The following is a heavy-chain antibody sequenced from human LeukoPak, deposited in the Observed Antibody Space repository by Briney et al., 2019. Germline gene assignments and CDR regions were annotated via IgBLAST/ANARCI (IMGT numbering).Heavy chain of an antibody. Sequence: GPLRLSCTASGFPFGDYAMSWFRQAPGKGLEWVGFIRSKAYGGTTEYAASVKGRFTISRDDSKSIAYLQMNSLKTEDTAVYYCTKVLPNEGYYYYYYGMDVWGQGTTVTVSS. V-gene: IGHV3-49*03. CDR2: IRSKAYGGTT. D-gene: IGHD2-2*01. CDR1: GFPFGDYA. CDR3: TKVLPNEGYYYYYYGMDV. J-gene: IGHJ6*02.